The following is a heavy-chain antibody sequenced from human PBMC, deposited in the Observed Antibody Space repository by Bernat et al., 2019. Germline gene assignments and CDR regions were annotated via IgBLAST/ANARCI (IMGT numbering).Heavy chain of an antibody. CDR3: ARGFAADYYYRWCDP. CDR1: GGSFSGYY. D-gene: IGHD3-10*01. V-gene: IGHV4-34*01. CDR2: INHSGST. J-gene: IGHJ5*02. Sequence: QVQLQQWGAGLLKPSETLSLTCAVYGGSFSGYYWSWIRQPPGKGLEWIGEINHSGSTNYNPSLKSRVIISVDTSKNQFSLKLSSVTAADTAVYYCARGFAADYYYRWCDPWGQGTLVTVSS.